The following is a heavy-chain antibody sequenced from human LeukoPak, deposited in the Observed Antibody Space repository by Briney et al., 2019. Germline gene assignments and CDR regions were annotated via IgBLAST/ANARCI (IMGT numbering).Heavy chain of an antibody. J-gene: IGHJ5*02. V-gene: IGHV1-46*01. D-gene: IGHD3-22*01. CDR2: INPSGGST. Sequence: GASVKVSCKASGYPFTSYFMHWVRQAPGQGLEWMGMINPSGGSTSYTPKFQGRVTMSRDMSTSTVYMELSSLRSEDTAVYYCARDYHDSSGYYPWGQGTLVTVSP. CDR3: ARDYHDSSGYYP. CDR1: GYPFTSYF.